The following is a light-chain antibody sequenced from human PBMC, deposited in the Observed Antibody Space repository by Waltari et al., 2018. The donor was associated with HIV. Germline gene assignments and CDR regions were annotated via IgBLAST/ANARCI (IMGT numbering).Light chain of an antibody. CDR3: NSRDSSGNHVV. CDR2: GKN. V-gene: IGLV3-19*01. CDR1: RSYY. Sequence: RSYYASWYQQKPGQAPVLVIYGKNNRPSGIPGRFSGSSSGNTASLTSTGAQAEDEADSYCNSRDSSGNHVVCGGGTKLTVL. J-gene: IGLJ2*01.